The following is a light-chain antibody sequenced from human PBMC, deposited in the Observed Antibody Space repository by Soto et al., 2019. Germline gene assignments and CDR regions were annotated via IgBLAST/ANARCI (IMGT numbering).Light chain of an antibody. V-gene: IGKV3-20*01. Sequence: EIVLAQSPGTLSLSPGERATFSCRASQSGGSRFFAWYHHTPGHIYGASSRATGIPDRFSGRGSGTDFTLTVSRLEPEDFAVYPCQQFHTSPPWTFGQGTKVEIK. J-gene: IGKJ1*01. CDR2: GAS. CDR3: QQFHTSPPWT. CDR1: QSGGSRF.